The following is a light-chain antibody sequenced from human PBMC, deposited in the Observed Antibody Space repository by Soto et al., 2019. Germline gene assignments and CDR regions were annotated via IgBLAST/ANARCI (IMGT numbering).Light chain of an antibody. CDR1: QSVSTN. CDR3: QQYNNWPPFT. V-gene: IGKV3-15*01. J-gene: IGKJ5*01. Sequence: EIVLTQSPGTLSLSPGERATLSCRSSQSVSTNLAWYQQKPGQAPRLLIYATSARATGLPARFSGSGFGTEFTLTISNLQSEDFAIYYCQQYNNWPPFTFGQGTRLEIK. CDR2: ATS.